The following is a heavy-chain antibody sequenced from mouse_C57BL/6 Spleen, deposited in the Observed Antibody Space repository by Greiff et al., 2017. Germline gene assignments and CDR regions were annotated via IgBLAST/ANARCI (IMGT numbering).Heavy chain of an antibody. CDR1: GYTFTGYW. D-gene: IGHD2-3*01. J-gene: IGHJ2*01. V-gene: IGHV1-52*01. CDR3: ARNGCYDACYFYFDG. Sequence: QVQLQQPGAELVRPGSSVKLSCKASGYTFTGYWMHWVKQRPIQGLEWIGNIDPYDSDTHYNHKFKDKATMTVDKSSSTAYMQLSCLTSEASAVYAFARNGCYDACYFYFDGWGTGTTLTVSS. CDR2: IDPYDSDT.